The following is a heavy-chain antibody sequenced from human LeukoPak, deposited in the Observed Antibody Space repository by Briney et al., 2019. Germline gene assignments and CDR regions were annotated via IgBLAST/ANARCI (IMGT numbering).Heavy chain of an antibody. V-gene: IGHV1-69*04. D-gene: IGHD3-9*01. CDR2: IIPILGIA. Sequence: SVEVSCKASGGTFSSYAISWVRQAPGQGLEWMGRIIPILGIANYAQKFQGRVTITADKSTSTAYMELSSLRSEDTAVYYCARGGERSDWLAHGWFDPWGQGTLVTVSS. J-gene: IGHJ5*02. CDR3: ARGGERSDWLAHGWFDP. CDR1: GGTFSSYA.